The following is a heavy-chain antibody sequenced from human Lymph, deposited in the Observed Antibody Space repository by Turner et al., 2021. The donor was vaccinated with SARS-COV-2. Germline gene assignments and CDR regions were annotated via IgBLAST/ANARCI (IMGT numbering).Heavy chain of an antibody. J-gene: IGHJ6*02. CDR2: IWYDGSNK. D-gene: IGHD5-12*01. Sequence: QVQLVGGGGGVVQPGRSLTLSGAAFGFSLCSYGMHWVRQAPGKGLEWVAVIWYDGSNKYYADSVKGRFTISRDNSKNTLYLQMNSLRAEDTAVYYCARVKGYNGYDLRYYYGMDVWGQGTTVTVSS. CDR1: GFSLCSYG. V-gene: IGHV3-33*01. CDR3: ARVKGYNGYDLRYYYGMDV.